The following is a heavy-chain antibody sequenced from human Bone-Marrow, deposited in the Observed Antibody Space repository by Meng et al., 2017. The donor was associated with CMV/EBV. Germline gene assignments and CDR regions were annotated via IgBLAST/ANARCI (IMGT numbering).Heavy chain of an antibody. CDR3: ARDCSSTSCCI. CDR2: ISSSSSYI. J-gene: IGHJ3*02. CDR1: GFTFSSYS. D-gene: IGHD2-2*01. Sequence: GESLKISCAASGFTFSSYSMNWVRQAPGKGLEWVSSISSSSSYIYYADSVKGRFTISRDNAKNSLYLQMNSLRAEDTAVYYCARDCSSTSCCIWGQGTMVTVSS. V-gene: IGHV3-21*01.